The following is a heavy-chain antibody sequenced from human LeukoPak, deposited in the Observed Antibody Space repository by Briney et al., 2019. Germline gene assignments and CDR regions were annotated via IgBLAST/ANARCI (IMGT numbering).Heavy chain of an antibody. CDR3: ARDGRDYDFWSGYFNNYYYGMDV. J-gene: IGHJ6*02. CDR1: GFTFSSYA. D-gene: IGHD3-3*01. Sequence: GGSLRLSCTASGFTFSSYAMSWVRQAPGKGLEWVSSISGSGANTYYADSVKGRFTISRDNSKNTLYLQMNSLRAEDTAVYYCARDGRDYDFWSGYFNNYYYGMDVWGQGTTVTVSS. V-gene: IGHV3-23*01. CDR2: ISGSGANT.